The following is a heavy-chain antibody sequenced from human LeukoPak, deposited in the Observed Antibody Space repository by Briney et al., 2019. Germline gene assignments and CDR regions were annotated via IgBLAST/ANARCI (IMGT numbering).Heavy chain of an antibody. J-gene: IGHJ4*02. CDR3: ARASAGSSWDLGNDY. Sequence: GGSLRLSCAASGFTFSNYAMSWVRQAPGKGLEWVSGMSISAVRSYYADSVKGRFTISRDNSKNTLYLQMNSLRAEDTAVYYCARASAGSSWDLGNDYWGQGTLVTVSS. CDR2: MSISAVRS. D-gene: IGHD6-13*01. V-gene: IGHV3-23*01. CDR1: GFTFSNYA.